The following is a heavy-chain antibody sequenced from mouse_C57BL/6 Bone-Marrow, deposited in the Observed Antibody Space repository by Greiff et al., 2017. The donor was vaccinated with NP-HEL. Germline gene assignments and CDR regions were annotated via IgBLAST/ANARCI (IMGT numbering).Heavy chain of an antibody. CDR2: IHPNSGST. CDR1: GYTFTSYW. V-gene: IGHV1-64*01. J-gene: IGHJ2*01. CDR3: ARSHITTVVNFDY. Sequence: QVQLQQPGAELVKPGASVKLSCKASGYTFTSYWMHWVKQRPGQGLEWIGMIHPNSGSTNYNEKFKSKATLTVDKSSSTAYMQLSSLTSEDSAVYYCARSHITTVVNFDYWGQGTTLTVSS. D-gene: IGHD1-1*01.